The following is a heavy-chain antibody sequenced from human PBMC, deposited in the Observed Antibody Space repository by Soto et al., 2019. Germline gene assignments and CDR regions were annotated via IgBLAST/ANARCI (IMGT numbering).Heavy chain of an antibody. J-gene: IGHJ6*03. Sequence: VASVKVSCKASGGTFSSYTISWVRQAPGQGLEWIGRIIPILGIANYAQKFQGRVTITADKSTSTAYMELSSLRSEDTAVYYCELSGAARTTHYYYYYYMDVWGKGTTVTVSS. V-gene: IGHV1-69*02. CDR1: GGTFSSYT. CDR2: IIPILGIA. CDR3: ELSGAARTTHYYYYYYMDV. D-gene: IGHD6-6*01.